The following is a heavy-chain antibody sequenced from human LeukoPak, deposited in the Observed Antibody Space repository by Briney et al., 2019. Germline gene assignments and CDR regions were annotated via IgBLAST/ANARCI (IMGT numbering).Heavy chain of an antibody. Sequence: VGSLRLSCAASGFTFSSYWLHWVRQAPGTGLVWVSRINSDGSSTIYADSVKGRFTISRDNAKNTVYLQMNSLRAEDTAVYYCARGLPSLSYYSWGQGTLVTVSS. V-gene: IGHV3-74*01. CDR3: ARGLPSLSYYS. CDR2: INSDGSST. J-gene: IGHJ4*02. CDR1: GFTFSSYW. D-gene: IGHD3-10*01.